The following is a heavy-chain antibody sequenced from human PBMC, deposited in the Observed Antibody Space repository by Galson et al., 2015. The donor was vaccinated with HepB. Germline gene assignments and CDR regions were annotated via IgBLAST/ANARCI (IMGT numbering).Heavy chain of an antibody. CDR1: GFTFSSYG. CDR3: ARDLLTMVRGVSAGFDY. J-gene: IGHJ4*02. D-gene: IGHD3-10*01. CDR2: IWYDGSNR. Sequence: SLRLSCAASGFTFSSYGMHWVRQAPGKGLEWVAVIWYDGSNRYYADSVKGRFTISRDNSKNTLYLQMNSLRAEDTAVYYCARDLLTMVRGVSAGFDYWGQGTLVTVSS. V-gene: IGHV3-33*01.